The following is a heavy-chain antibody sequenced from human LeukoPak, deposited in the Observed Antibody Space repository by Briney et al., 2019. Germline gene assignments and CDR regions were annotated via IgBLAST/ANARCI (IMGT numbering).Heavy chain of an antibody. V-gene: IGHV5-51*01. D-gene: IGHD3-10*01. CDR1: GYSFTSYW. CDR2: IYPGDSDT. Sequence: GESLKISCKGSGYSFTSYWIGRVRQMPGKGLEWMGIIYPGDSDTRYSPAFQGQATISADKSICTAYLQWSSLKASDTAMYYCARHRGRGFGGSGSDLDYWGQGTLVTVSS. J-gene: IGHJ4*02. CDR3: ARHRGRGFGGSGSDLDY.